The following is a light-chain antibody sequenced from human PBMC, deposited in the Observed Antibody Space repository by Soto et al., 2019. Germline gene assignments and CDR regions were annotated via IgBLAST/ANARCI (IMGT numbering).Light chain of an antibody. V-gene: IGKV1-39*01. CDR1: QSISRH. CDR2: AAS. Sequence: DIQMTQSPISLSASVGDRVTITCRASQSISRHLNWYQQTSGQAPKLLIYAASNLQSGAPSRFSGSGSGTDFTLTITSLHPEDFETYYCQQSDSVPWTLGQGTKVDIK. CDR3: QQSDSVPWT. J-gene: IGKJ1*01.